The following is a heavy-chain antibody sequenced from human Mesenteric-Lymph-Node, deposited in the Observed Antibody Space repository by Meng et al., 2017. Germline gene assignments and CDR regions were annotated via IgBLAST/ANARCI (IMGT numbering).Heavy chain of an antibody. CDR2: MNPGNANT. D-gene: IGHD1-1*01. V-gene: IGHV1-8*01. Sequence: QVQLVQSGAEVKKPGASVKVSCKASGYTFTSYDINWVRQATGQGLEWMGWMNPGNANTRYSQKFQGRVTITRDTSASTAYMELSSLTSEDTAVYYCARQIVSTYYFDYWGQGTLVTVSS. CDR1: GYTFTSYD. J-gene: IGHJ4*02. CDR3: ARQIVSTYYFDY.